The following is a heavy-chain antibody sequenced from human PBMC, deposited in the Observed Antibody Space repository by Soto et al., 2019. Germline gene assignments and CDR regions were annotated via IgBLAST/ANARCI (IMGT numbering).Heavy chain of an antibody. V-gene: IGHV3-23*01. CDR2: ISGSGGST. CDR1: GFTFSSYA. D-gene: IGHD3-10*01. Sequence: VGSLRLSCAASGFTFSSYAMSWVRQAPGKGLEWVSAISGSGGSTYYADSVKGRFTISRDNSKNTLYLQMNSLRAEDTAVYYCAKDRELWFGELLSPSYYGMDVWGQGTTVTVSS. J-gene: IGHJ6*02. CDR3: AKDRELWFGELLSPSYYGMDV.